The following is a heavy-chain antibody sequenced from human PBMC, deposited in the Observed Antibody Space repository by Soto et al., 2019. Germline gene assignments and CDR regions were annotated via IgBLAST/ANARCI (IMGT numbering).Heavy chain of an antibody. J-gene: IGHJ4*02. D-gene: IGHD3-10*01. CDR3: ARALRPYGSGSYPDY. Sequence: QVQLVESGGGVVQPGRSLRLSCAASGFTFSSYGMHWVRQAPGKGLEWVAVIWYDGSNKYYADSVKGRFTIFRDNSKNTLYLQMNSLRAEDTAVYYCARALRPYGSGSYPDYWGQGTLVTVSS. CDR2: IWYDGSNK. CDR1: GFTFSSYG. V-gene: IGHV3-33*01.